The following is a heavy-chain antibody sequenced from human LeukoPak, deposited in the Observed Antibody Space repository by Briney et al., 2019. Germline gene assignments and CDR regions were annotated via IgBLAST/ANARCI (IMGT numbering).Heavy chain of an antibody. D-gene: IGHD3-10*01. Sequence: PGGSLRLSCAVSGFSVSSNYMSWVRQAPGKGLEWVSTIYSGGSTYYADSVKGRFTISRDNSRNILYLQVDSLRAEDTAVYYCAREYGSGMDYFVPWGQGTLVTVSS. V-gene: IGHV3-53*01. J-gene: IGHJ5*02. CDR3: AREYGSGMDYFVP. CDR1: GFSVSSNY. CDR2: IYSGGST.